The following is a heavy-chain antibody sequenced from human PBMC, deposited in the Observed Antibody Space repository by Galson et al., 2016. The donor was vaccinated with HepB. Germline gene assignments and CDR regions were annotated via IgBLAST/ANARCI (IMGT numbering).Heavy chain of an antibody. Sequence: SVKVSCKAPGDSFRKYAISWVRQAPGQGLEWMGGIIPMFGTANYAQKFRGRVTITAAESTNTACMELSSLRSEDTAVYYCARDSRYGSGSYYGEDYYYGMDVWGQGTTVAVSS. CDR2: IIPMFGTA. V-gene: IGHV1-69*13. CDR3: ARDSRYGSGSYYGEDYYYGMDV. CDR1: GDSFRKYA. D-gene: IGHD3-10*01. J-gene: IGHJ6*02.